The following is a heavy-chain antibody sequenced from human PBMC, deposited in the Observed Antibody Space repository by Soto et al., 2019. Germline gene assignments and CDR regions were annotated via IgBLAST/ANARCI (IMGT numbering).Heavy chain of an antibody. D-gene: IGHD2-2*02. Sequence: SLRLSCAASGFTFSSYAMHWVRQAPGKGLEWVAVISYDGSNKYYADSVKGRFTISRDNSKNTLYLQMNSLRAEDTAVYYCARTPRAVCSSTSCYTAGRYYGMDVWGQGTTVTVSS. J-gene: IGHJ6*02. V-gene: IGHV3-30-3*01. CDR2: ISYDGSNK. CDR1: GFTFSSYA. CDR3: ARTPRAVCSSTSCYTAGRYYGMDV.